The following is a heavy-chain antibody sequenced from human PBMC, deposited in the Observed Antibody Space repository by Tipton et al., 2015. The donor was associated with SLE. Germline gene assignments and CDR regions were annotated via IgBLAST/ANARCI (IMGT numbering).Heavy chain of an antibody. D-gene: IGHD7-27*01. V-gene: IGHV4-59*02. CDR1: GGSVSSNY. Sequence: TLSLTCTVSGGSVSSNYWTWIRQPPGKGLEWIAYIHYSGNTNYNPSLKSRVTISLDTSKNQFSLKLSSVTAADTAVYYCARDPNGGYGSFDYWGLGALVTVSS. J-gene: IGHJ4*02. CDR2: IHYSGNT. CDR3: ARDPNGGYGSFDY.